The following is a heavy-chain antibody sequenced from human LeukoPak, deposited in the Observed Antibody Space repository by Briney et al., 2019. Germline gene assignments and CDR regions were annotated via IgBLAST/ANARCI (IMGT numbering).Heavy chain of an antibody. V-gene: IGHV1-18*01. Sequence: ASVKVSCKASGYTFTSYGISWVRQAPGQGLEWMGWISAYNGNTNYAQKLQGRVTMTTDTSTSTAYMELRSLRSDDTAVYYCARDPFAYSGSYSPSFDYWGQGTLVTVSS. CDR1: GYTFTSYG. CDR2: ISAYNGNT. D-gene: IGHD1-26*01. J-gene: IGHJ4*02. CDR3: ARDPFAYSGSYSPSFDY.